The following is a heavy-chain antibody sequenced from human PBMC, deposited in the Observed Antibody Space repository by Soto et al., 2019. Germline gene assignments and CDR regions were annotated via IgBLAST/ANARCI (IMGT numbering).Heavy chain of an antibody. CDR2: IYYSGST. CDR3: ARHSKAMGKKGRPKGLDY. J-gene: IGHJ4*02. Sequence: SLSLTCTVSGCSISSSRYYWGWIRQPPGKGLEWFGNIYYSGSTYYNPSLKSRVTISVDTSKNQFSLKLSSVTAADTAVYYCARHSKAMGKKGRPKGLDYWGEGTLVTVSS. D-gene: IGHD6-13*01. V-gene: IGHV4-39*01. CDR1: GCSISSSRYY.